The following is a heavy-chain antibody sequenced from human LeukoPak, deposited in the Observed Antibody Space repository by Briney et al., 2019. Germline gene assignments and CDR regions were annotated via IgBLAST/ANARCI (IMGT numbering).Heavy chain of an antibody. J-gene: IGHJ5*02. V-gene: IGHV1-2*06. D-gene: IGHD2-2*01. Sequence: ASVKVSCKASGYTFTGYYMHWVRQAPGQGLEWMGRINPNSGGTNYAQKFQGRATMTRDTSISTAYMELSRLRSDDTAVYYCARARYCSSTSCYWFDPWGQGTLVTVSS. CDR2: INPNSGGT. CDR3: ARARYCSSTSCYWFDP. CDR1: GYTFTGYY.